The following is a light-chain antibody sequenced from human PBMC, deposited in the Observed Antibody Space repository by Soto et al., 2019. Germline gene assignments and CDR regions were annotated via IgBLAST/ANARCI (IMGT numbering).Light chain of an antibody. Sequence: QSVLTQPPSVSGAPGQRVTISCTGSSSNIGAGYDVHWYQQLPGTAPKLLIYLNTNRPSGVPDRFSGSTSGTSASLAITGLQAEDETDYYCQSYDSSLSGYVFGTGTKLTVL. CDR3: QSYDSSLSGYV. J-gene: IGLJ1*01. CDR1: SSNIGAGYD. CDR2: LNT. V-gene: IGLV1-40*01.